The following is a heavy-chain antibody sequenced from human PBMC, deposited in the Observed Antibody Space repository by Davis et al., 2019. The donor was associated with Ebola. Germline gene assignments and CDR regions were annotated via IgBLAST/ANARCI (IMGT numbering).Heavy chain of an antibody. CDR1: GGTFSSYA. Sequence: AASVKVSCKASGGTFSSYAISWVRQAPGQGLEWMGRIIPILGIANYAQKFQGRVTITADKSTSTAYMELSSLRSEDTAVYYCACFYSNYVNYFDYWGQGTLVTVSS. J-gene: IGHJ4*02. CDR2: IIPILGIA. V-gene: IGHV1-69*04. CDR3: ACFYSNYVNYFDY. D-gene: IGHD4-11*01.